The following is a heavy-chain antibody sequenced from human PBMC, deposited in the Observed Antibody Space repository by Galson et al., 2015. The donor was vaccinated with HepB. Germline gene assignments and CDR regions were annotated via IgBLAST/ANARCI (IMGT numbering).Heavy chain of an antibody. V-gene: IGHV3-7*03. J-gene: IGHJ4*02. D-gene: IGHD3-16*01. CDR3: ARDHGPYDYVGLDY. Sequence: SLRLSCAASGFTFSSYWMSWVRQAPGKGLEWVANIKQDGSEKYYVDSVKGRFTISRDNAKNSLYLQMNSLRAEDTAVYYCARDHGPYDYVGLDYWGQGTLVTVSS. CDR2: IKQDGSEK. CDR1: GFTFSSYW.